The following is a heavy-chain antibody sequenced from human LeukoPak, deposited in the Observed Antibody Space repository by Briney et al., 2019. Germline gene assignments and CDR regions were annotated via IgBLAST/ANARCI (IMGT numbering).Heavy chain of an antibody. J-gene: IGHJ4*02. CDR1: GGSISSSSYY. CDR2: IYYSGST. V-gene: IGHV4-39*07. Sequence: SETLSLTCTVPGGSISSSSYYWGWIRQPPGKGLEWIGSIYYSGSTYYNPSLKSRVTISVDTSKNQFSLKLSSVTAADTAVYYCARTIPSHYYYDSSGYIFDYWGQGTLVTVSS. CDR3: ARTIPSHYYYDSSGYIFDY. D-gene: IGHD3-22*01.